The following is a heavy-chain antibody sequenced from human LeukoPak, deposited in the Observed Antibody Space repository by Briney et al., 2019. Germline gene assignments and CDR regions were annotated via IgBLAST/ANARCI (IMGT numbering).Heavy chain of an antibody. CDR1: GGSFSGYY. CDR2: INHSGST. CDR3: ARQLSIAAAGTPFDP. J-gene: IGHJ5*02. V-gene: IGHV4-34*01. Sequence: KPSETLSLTCAVCGGSFSGYYWSWIRQPPGKGLEWIGEINHSGSTNYNPSLKSRVTISVDTSKNQFSLKLSSVTAADTAVYYCARQLSIAAAGTPFDPWGRGTLVTVSS. D-gene: IGHD6-13*01.